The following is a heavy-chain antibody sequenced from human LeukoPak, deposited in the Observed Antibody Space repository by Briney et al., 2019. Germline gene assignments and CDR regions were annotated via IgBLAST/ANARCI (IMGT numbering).Heavy chain of an antibody. D-gene: IGHD4/OR15-4a*01. Sequence: ASVTVSCKSSGYTFSDYGMTWVRQAPGQGLEGMGWISNGKGRREYAQRIQGRVTMTRDTSTSTAYMELRSLTSDDTAVYYCARVTMVTTSPWSWGPKKIGREVTWHDPWGQGTLVTVSS. CDR1: GYTFSDYG. CDR3: ARVTMVTTSPWSWGPKKIGREVTWHDP. V-gene: IGHV1-18*01. CDR2: ISNGKGRR. J-gene: IGHJ5*02.